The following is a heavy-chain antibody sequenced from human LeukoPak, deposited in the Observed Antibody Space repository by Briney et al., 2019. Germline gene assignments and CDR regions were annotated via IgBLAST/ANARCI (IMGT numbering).Heavy chain of an antibody. CDR2: ISPYNGNT. D-gene: IGHD3-22*01. CDR3: ARMPYDSSGYYKH. J-gene: IGHJ1*01. Sequence: ASVTVSCKASGYTFTSYGISWVRQAPGQGLEWMGWISPYNGNTNYVQKLQGRVIMTTDTSTSTAYMELRSPRSDDTAVYYCARMPYDSSGYYKHWGQGTVVTVSS. V-gene: IGHV1-18*01. CDR1: GYTFTSYG.